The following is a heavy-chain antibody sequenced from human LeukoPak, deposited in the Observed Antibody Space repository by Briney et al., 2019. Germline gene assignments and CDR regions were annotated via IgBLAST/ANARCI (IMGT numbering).Heavy chain of an antibody. V-gene: IGHV4-34*01. CDR3: AGAPYDFWSGYPKGTTFDI. J-gene: IGHJ3*02. D-gene: IGHD3-3*01. CDR1: GGSFSGYY. CDR2: INHSGST. Sequence: NSSETLSLTCAVSGGSFSGYYWSWIRQPPGKGLEWIGEINHSGSTNYNPSLKSRVTISVDTSKNQFSLKLSSVTAADTAVYYCAGAPYDFWSGYPKGTTFDIWGQGTMVTVSS.